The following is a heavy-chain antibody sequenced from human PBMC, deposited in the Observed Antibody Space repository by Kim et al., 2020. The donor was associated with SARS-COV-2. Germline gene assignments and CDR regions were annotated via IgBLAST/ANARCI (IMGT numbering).Heavy chain of an antibody. D-gene: IGHD2-21*01. CDR3: AKGGVIGDCNYYYYYGM. CDR2: ISGGGVNK. CDR1: GFTFDIYA. Sequence: GGSLRLSCVASGFTFDIYAMTWVRQAPGKGLEWVSVISGGGVNKFYADSVRGRFTISRDNSKNTLFLQMNSLRDEDTALYYCAKGGVIGDCNYYYYYGM. J-gene: IGHJ6*01. V-gene: IGHV3-23*01.